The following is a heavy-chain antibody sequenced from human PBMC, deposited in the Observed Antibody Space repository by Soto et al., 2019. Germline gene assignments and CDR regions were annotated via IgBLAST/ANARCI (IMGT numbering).Heavy chain of an antibody. V-gene: IGHV4-59*01. J-gene: IGHJ4*02. CDR2: VYYSGGT. CDR3: VSGWAFDS. CDR1: GGSISDFY. D-gene: IGHD3-10*01. Sequence: SETLSLTCTVSGGSISDFYWSWLRQPPGKGLEWIGYVYYSGGTNYNPSLKSRVTMSVDTAKKQFSLRLSSVTAADTAVYDCVSGWAFDSWGQGSLVTVS.